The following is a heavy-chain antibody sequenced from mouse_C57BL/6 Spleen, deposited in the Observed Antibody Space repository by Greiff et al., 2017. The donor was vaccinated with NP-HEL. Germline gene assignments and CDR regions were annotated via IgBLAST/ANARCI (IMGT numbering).Heavy chain of an antibody. CDR2: ISPRSGNT. Sequence: VKLMESGAELARPGASVKLSCKASGYTFTSYGISWVKQRTGQGLEWIGEISPRSGNTYYNEKFKGKATLTADKSSSTAYMELRSLTSEDSAVYFCAYYDYDWFAYWGQGTLVTVSA. V-gene: IGHV1-81*01. CDR3: AYYDYDWFAY. D-gene: IGHD2-4*01. J-gene: IGHJ3*01. CDR1: GYTFTSYG.